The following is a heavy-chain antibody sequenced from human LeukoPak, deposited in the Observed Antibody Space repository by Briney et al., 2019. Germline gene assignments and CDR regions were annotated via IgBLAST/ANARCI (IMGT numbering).Heavy chain of an antibody. CDR3: ARAMSGGWVSDY. CDR1: GFIFSSYG. Sequence: GRSLRLSCAASGFIFSSYGMHWVRQAPGKGLEWVAVIWFDENNRYYADSVKGRFTISRDNSQNTLYLQMNSLRAEDTAVYYCARAMSGGWVSDYWGQGILVTVSS. D-gene: IGHD6-19*01. J-gene: IGHJ4*02. CDR2: IWFDENNR. V-gene: IGHV3-33*01.